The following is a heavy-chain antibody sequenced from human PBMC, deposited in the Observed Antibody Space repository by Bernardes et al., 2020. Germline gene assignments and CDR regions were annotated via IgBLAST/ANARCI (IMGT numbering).Heavy chain of an antibody. CDR3: ARDNMVRGVKRYYYYGMDV. Sequence: ASVKVSCKASGYTFTSYGISWVRQAPGQGLEWMGWISAYNGNTNYAQKLQGRVTMTTDTSTSTAYMELRSLRSDDTAVYYCARDNMVRGVKRYYYYGMDVWGQGTTVTVSS. D-gene: IGHD3-10*01. V-gene: IGHV1-18*01. J-gene: IGHJ6*02. CDR2: ISAYNGNT. CDR1: GYTFTSYG.